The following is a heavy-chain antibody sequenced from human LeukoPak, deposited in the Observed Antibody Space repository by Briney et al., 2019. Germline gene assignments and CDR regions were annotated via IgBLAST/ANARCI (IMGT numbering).Heavy chain of an antibody. D-gene: IGHD3/OR15-3a*01. Sequence: GGSLRLSCAASGFAFSDYYMIWIRQAPGKGLEWLGYISGSGSFTNYADSVKGRFNISRDDAKESVYLQMNSLRAEDTALYYCARDLSWRTGSLDYWGQGTMVTVSS. CDR3: ARDLSWRTGSLDY. CDR1: GFAFSDYY. V-gene: IGHV3-11*05. CDR2: ISGSGSFT. J-gene: IGHJ4*02.